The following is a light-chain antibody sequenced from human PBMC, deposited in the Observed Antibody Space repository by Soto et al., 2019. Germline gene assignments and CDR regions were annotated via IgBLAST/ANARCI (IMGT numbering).Light chain of an antibody. CDR3: CSYARSTTLV. V-gene: IGLV2-23*01. CDR2: EGS. J-gene: IGLJ2*01. Sequence: QSALTQPASVSGSPGQSITISCTGTNSDVGSYNLVSWYQQHPGKAPKLMIYEGSKRPSGVSNRFSGSKSGNAASLTISGLQAEDEANYYCCSYARSTTLVFGGGTKLTVL. CDR1: NSDVGSYNL.